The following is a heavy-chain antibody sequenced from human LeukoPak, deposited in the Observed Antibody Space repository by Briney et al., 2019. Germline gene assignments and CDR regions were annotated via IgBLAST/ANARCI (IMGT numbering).Heavy chain of an antibody. J-gene: IGHJ5*02. D-gene: IGHD1-7*01. CDR3: ARGGGLELQAAGNWFDP. Sequence: PSETLSLTCAVSVYSISSGYYWGWIRQPPGNGLEWIGSIYHSGSTYYNPSLKSRVTISVDTSKNQFSLKLSSVTAADTAVYYCARGGGLELQAAGNWFDPWGQGTLVTVSS. CDR2: IYHSGST. V-gene: IGHV4-38-2*01. CDR1: VYSISSGYY.